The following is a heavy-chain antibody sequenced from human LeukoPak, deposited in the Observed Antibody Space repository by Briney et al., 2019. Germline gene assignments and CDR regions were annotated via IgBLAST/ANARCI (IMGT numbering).Heavy chain of an antibody. CDR3: ARGSDGNYGRPLDY. CDR2: ISGSGAYT. V-gene: IGHV3-23*01. Sequence: GGSLRLSCAASGFTFSNYAMTWVRPGPGEGLEWVSAISGSGAYTYSADSVKGRFTISRDHSKNTLYLQMNSLRAEDTAVYYCARGSDGNYGRPLDYWGQGTLVTVSS. J-gene: IGHJ4*02. CDR1: GFTFSNYA. D-gene: IGHD4-11*01.